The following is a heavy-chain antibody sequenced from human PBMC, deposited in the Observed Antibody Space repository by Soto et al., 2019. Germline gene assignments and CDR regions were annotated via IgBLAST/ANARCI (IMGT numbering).Heavy chain of an antibody. CDR1: GFTFSSYS. Sequence: PGGSLRLSCAASGFTFSSYSMNWVRQAPGKGLEWVSSISSSSYIYYADSVKGRFTISRDNAKNSLYLQMNSLRAEDTAVYYCARDPRLEASYYDFWSGYYRPGGFDPWGQGTLVTVSS. V-gene: IGHV3-21*01. D-gene: IGHD3-3*01. J-gene: IGHJ5*02. CDR2: ISSSSYI. CDR3: ARDPRLEASYYDFWSGYYRPGGFDP.